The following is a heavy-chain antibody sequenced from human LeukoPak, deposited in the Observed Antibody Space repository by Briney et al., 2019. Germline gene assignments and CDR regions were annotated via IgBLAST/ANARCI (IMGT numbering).Heavy chain of an antibody. J-gene: IGHJ4*02. CDR1: GFPFNKYA. CDR3: VKRAEDSNGYYLYYFDY. CDR2: ISAATGTT. Sequence: PGGSLRLSCAASGFPFNKYAMSWVRQAPGKGLEWVSSISAATGTTYYAGSVRGRFSISRDNSQNTLYLQMNSLRAEDTAVYYCVKRAEDSNGYYLYYFDYWGQGTLVTVSS. V-gene: IGHV3-23*01. D-gene: IGHD3-22*01.